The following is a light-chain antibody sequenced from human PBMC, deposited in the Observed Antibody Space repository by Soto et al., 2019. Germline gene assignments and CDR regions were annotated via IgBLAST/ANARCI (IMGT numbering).Light chain of an antibody. CDR3: TSYTSASTLV. V-gene: IGLV2-14*01. Sequence: QSVLTQPASVSGSPGQSITISCTGTSDDIGANNYVSWYQHHPGKAPKILIYEAANRPSGISRRFSGSKSGNTASLTISGLQAEDEADYFCTSYTSASTLVFGGGTKLTVL. J-gene: IGLJ2*01. CDR1: SDDIGANNY. CDR2: EAA.